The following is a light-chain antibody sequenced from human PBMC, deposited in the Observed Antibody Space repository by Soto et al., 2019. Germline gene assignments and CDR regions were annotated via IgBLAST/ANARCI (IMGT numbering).Light chain of an antibody. CDR1: QSVGSY. Sequence: EIVLTQSPATLSLSPGERATLSCRTSQSVGSYLAWYQQKPGQAPRLLIYGASNRATGIPARFSGSGSGTDFTLTISSLEPEDFAVYYCQQRSNWWTFGQGTKVEIK. J-gene: IGKJ1*01. CDR3: QQRSNWWT. V-gene: IGKV3-11*01. CDR2: GAS.